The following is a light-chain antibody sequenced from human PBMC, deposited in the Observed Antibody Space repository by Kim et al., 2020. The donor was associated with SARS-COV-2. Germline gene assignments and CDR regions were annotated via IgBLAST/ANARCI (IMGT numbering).Light chain of an antibody. CDR2: GAS. J-gene: IGKJ2*04. Sequence: EVFMTQFPATLSVSPGERVTLSCRASQSISGSLAWYQQKPGQTPRLLIHGASSRATDIPARFSGSGSGTDFTLTINNLQSEDFAIYYCQQYNDWPHCSFGQGTKLEI. CDR1: QSISGS. V-gene: IGKV3-15*01. CDR3: QQYNDWPHCS.